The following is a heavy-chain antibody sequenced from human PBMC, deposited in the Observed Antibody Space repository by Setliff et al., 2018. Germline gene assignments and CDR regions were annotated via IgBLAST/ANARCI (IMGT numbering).Heavy chain of an antibody. Sequence: SETLSLTCTVSGGSISSRNYYWGWIRQPPGKGLEWIGSIYYSGSTYYNPSLKSRVTISVDTSKNQFSLKLSSVTAADTAVYYCARVMGLHYYDSSGYYSEFDYWGQGTLVTVSS. CDR2: IYYSGST. CDR1: GGSISSRNYY. D-gene: IGHD3-22*01. CDR3: ARVMGLHYYDSSGYYSEFDY. V-gene: IGHV4-39*01. J-gene: IGHJ4*02.